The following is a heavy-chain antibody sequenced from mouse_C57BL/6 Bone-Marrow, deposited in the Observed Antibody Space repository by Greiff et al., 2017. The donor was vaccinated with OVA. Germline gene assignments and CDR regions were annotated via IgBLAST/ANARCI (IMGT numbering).Heavy chain of an antibody. CDR2: ISSGGSYT. D-gene: IGHD1-1*01. Sequence: EVQGVESGGDLVKPGGSLKLSCAASGFTFSSYGMSWVRQTPDKRLEWVATISSGGSYTYYPDSVKGRFTISRDNAKNTLYLQMSSLKSEDTAMYYCARQLLLLYYFDYWGKGTTLTVSS. V-gene: IGHV5-6*01. CDR1: GFTFSSYG. J-gene: IGHJ2*01. CDR3: ARQLLLLYYFDY.